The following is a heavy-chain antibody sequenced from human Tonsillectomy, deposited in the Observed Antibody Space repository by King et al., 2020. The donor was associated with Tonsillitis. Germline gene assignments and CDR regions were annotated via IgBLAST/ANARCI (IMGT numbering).Heavy chain of an antibody. J-gene: IGHJ4*02. Sequence: VQLVESGGDSVQPGGSLRLSCAVSGFTFNKYAMSWVRQTPGKGLEWVAGISDRGGSIFYGHSVKGRFTISRDNSKNTLYLQMNSLRVEDTAVYYCAKDVEKTYYDSTGFEYWGQGTLVIVSS. V-gene: IGHV3-23*04. D-gene: IGHD3-22*01. CDR2: ISDRGGSI. CDR3: AKDVEKTYYDSTGFEY. CDR1: GFTFNKYA.